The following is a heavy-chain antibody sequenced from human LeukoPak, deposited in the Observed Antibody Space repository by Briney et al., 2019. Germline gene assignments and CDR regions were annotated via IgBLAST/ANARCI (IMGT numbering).Heavy chain of an antibody. CDR3: AKGGLRVTDY. J-gene: IGHJ4*02. Sequence: GGSLRLSCAASGFIFSNYWMHWVRQAPGKGLVWVSRVNNDGSGTTYADSVKGRFTISRDNAKNTPYLQMNSLRAEDTAVYYCAKGGLRVTDYWGQGTLVTVSS. V-gene: IGHV3-74*03. CDR2: VNNDGSGT. D-gene: IGHD5/OR15-5a*01. CDR1: GFIFSNYW.